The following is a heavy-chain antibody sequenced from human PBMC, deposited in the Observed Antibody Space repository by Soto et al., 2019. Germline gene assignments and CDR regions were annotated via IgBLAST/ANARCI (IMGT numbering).Heavy chain of an antibody. J-gene: IGHJ6*02. CDR2: IYPGDSDV. D-gene: IGHD1-1*01. V-gene: IGHV5-51*01. Sequence: GESLKISCKGSGYSFTTYWIDWVRQMPGKGLEWVGIIYPGDSDVRYSPSFQGRVTISVDKSTSTAYLQWNNLKASDTAIYYCARPQSLGSRYIGADVWGQGTTVTVSS. CDR3: ARPQSLGSRYIGADV. CDR1: GYSFTTYW.